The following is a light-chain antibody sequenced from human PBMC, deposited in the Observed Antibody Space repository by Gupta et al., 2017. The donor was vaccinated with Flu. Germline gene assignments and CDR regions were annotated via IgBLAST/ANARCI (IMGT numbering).Light chain of an antibody. Sequence: PSSLSASVGDRVTITCRASQDISSWLDWYQQKPGKAPQLLIYAASNLHSGVPSRFSGSGSGTDFTLTISSLQPDDFATYYCQHVDSLPPTFGQGTRLEIK. CDR1: QDISSW. CDR3: QHVDSLPPT. CDR2: AAS. J-gene: IGKJ5*01. V-gene: IGKV1-12*01.